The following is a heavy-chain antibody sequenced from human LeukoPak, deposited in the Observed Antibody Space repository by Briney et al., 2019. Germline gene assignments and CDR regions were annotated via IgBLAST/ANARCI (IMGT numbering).Heavy chain of an antibody. J-gene: IGHJ1*01. D-gene: IGHD4-17*01. CDR1: GYTFTSYY. CDR2: INPSGGST. Sequence: GASVKVSCKASGYTFTSYYMHWVRQAPGQGLEWMGIINPSGGSTSYAQKFQGRVTMTRDTSTSTVYMELSSLRAEDTAVYYCASNRLRPGYFQHWGQGTLVTVSS. CDR3: ASNRLRPGYFQH. V-gene: IGHV1-46*01.